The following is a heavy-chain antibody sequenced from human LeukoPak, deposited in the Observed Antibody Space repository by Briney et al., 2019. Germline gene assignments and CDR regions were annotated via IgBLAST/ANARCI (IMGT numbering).Heavy chain of an antibody. J-gene: IGHJ5*02. D-gene: IGHD4-17*01. V-gene: IGHV3-7*01. Sequence: QPGGSLRLSCAASGFTFSSYWMSWVRQAPGKGLEWVANIKQDGSEKYYVDSVKGRFTISRDNANNSLYLQMNSLRAEDTAVYFCTPHDYGDGLAWGQGTLVTVSS. CDR2: IKQDGSEK. CDR3: TPHDYGDGLA. CDR1: GFTFSSYW.